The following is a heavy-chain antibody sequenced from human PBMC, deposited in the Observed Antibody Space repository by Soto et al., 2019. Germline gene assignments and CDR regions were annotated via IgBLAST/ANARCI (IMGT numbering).Heavy chain of an antibody. CDR3: AAGGGWLFDL. V-gene: IGHV3-7*01. J-gene: IGHJ2*01. CDR1: PFTFSTYW. D-gene: IGHD3-16*01. Sequence: EVQLVESGGGLVQPGGSLRLSCAASPFTFSTYWMTWVRQAPGEGLEWVASIKQDGSQKDYVDSVKGRFTISRDNAKNSLYLQMNRLRVEDTAVYYCAAGGGWLFDLWGRGTLVTVSS. CDR2: IKQDGSQK.